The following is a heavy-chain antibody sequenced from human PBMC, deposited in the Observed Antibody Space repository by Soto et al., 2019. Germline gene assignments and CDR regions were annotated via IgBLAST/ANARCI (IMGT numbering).Heavy chain of an antibody. CDR1: GFTVSSNY. CDR2: IYSGGST. Sequence: HPGGTLRLSCSASGFTVSSNYMSGVRQAPGKGLEWVSVIYSGGSTYYADSVKGRFTISRDNSKNTLYLQMNSLRAEDTAVYYCAREGDYGGNYCYGMDGWGQGSTVTVSS. D-gene: IGHD4-17*01. V-gene: IGHV3-53*01. CDR3: AREGDYGGNYCYGMDG. J-gene: IGHJ6*02.